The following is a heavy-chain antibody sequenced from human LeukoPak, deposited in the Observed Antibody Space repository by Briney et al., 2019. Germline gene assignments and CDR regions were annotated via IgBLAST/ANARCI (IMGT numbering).Heavy chain of an antibody. CDR1: GFTFSIYS. CDR3: AKDLRFGELPYYFDY. D-gene: IGHD3-10*01. CDR2: IAYVGSNE. J-gene: IGHJ4*02. Sequence: GGSLRLSCATSGFTFSIYSLHWVRQAPGKGLEWVAAIAYVGSNEYYADSVKGRFTISRDNSKNTLYLQMNSLRAEDTAVYYCAKDLRFGELPYYFDYWGQGTLVTVSS. V-gene: IGHV3-30*04.